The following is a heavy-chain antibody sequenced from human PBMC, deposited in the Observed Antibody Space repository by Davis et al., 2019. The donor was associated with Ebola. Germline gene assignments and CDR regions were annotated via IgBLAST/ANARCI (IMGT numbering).Heavy chain of an antibody. J-gene: IGHJ4*02. CDR2: ISSSGSTI. CDR1: GFTFSDYY. CDR3: ARGTTREYSGYAGY. D-gene: IGHD5-12*01. Sequence: ISCAASGFTFSDYYMSWIRQAPGKGLEWVSYISSSGSTIYYADSVKGRFTISRDNAKNSLYLQMNSLRAEDTAVYYCARGTTREYSGYAGYWGQGTLVTVSS. V-gene: IGHV3-11*01.